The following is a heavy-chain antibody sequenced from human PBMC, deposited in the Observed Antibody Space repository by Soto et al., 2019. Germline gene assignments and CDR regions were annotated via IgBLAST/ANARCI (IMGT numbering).Heavy chain of an antibody. CDR2: IYYSGST. V-gene: IGHV4-30-4*01. Sequence: CLTCTVSGGSISSGDYYWSWIRQPPGKGLEWIGYIYYSGSTYYNPSLKSRVTISVDTSKNQFSLKPSSVTAADTAVYYCARTMSTDIVVVLAAPVWFDPWGQGTLVTFSS. CDR3: ARTMSTDIVVVLAAPVWFDP. CDR1: GGSISSGDYY. J-gene: IGHJ5*02. D-gene: IGHD2-15*01.